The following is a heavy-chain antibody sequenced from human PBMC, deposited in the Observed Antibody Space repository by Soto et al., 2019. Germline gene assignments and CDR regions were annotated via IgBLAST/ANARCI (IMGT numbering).Heavy chain of an antibody. J-gene: IGHJ4*02. CDR2: IYHSGST. CDR1: GYSLSRDYF. V-gene: IGHV4-38-2*01. D-gene: IGHD5-12*01. CDR3: ARGRYSGYDRHYFDY. Sequence: PSETLSLTCAVSGYSLSRDYFWGWIRQPPGKGLEWIGSIYHSGSTYYNSSLKSRLTMSVDTSENRFSLHLSSVTAADTAVYYCARGRYSGYDRHYFDYWGQGTLVTVSS.